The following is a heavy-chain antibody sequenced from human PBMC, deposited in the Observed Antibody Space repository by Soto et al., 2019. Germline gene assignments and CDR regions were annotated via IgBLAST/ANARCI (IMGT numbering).Heavy chain of an antibody. CDR1: GFTFSSYS. CDR2: ISSSSSYI. Sequence: EVQLVESGGGLVKPGGSLRLSCAASGFTFSSYSMNWVRQAPGKGLEWVSSISSSSSYIYYADSVKGRFTISRDNAKNSLYLQINSLRAEDTAVYYCARGKGSIAAAYYYYGMDVWGQGTTVTVSS. CDR3: ARGKGSIAAAYYYYGMDV. V-gene: IGHV3-21*01. D-gene: IGHD6-13*01. J-gene: IGHJ6*02.